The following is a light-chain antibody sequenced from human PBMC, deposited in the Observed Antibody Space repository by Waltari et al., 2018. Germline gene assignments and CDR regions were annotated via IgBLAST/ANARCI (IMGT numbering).Light chain of an antibody. CDR3: QQYNNWPPWT. V-gene: IGKV3-15*01. CDR2: GAS. CDR1: QSVSSN. Sequence: EIVMTQSPATLSVSPGERATLPCRASQSVSSNLAWYQQRPGQAPRLLIFGASTRATGIPARFSGSGSGTEFTLTISSLQSEDFAVYYCQQYNNWPPWTFGQGTRVDFK. J-gene: IGKJ1*01.